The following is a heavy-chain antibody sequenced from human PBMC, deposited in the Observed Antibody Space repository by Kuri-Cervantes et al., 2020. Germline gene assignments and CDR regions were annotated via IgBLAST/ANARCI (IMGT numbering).Heavy chain of an antibody. D-gene: IGHD3-9*01. CDR2: INWNGGST. CDR3: AKAANYDILTGYFPR. V-gene: IGHV3-20*04. CDR1: GFTFDDYG. Sequence: GESLKISCAASGFTFDDYGMSWVRQAPGKGLEWVSGINWNGGSTGYADSVEGRFTISRDNAKNSLYLQMNSLRPEDTALYFCAKAANYDILTGYFPRWGQGTLVTVSS. J-gene: IGHJ4*02.